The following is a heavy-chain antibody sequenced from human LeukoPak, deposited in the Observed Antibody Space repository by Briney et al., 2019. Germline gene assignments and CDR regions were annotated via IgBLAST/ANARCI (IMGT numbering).Heavy chain of an antibody. J-gene: IGHJ3*02. D-gene: IGHD3-10*01. CDR3: AKPGITAFDI. CDR2: ISSSGSIT. Sequence: GGSLRLSCVASGFTLSSHNINWVRQAPGKGLEWVSHISSSGSITYYGDSVKGRITISRDNAKNSVSLYMNSLRAEDSAVYYCAKPGITAFDIWGQGTMVTVSS. CDR1: GFTLSSHN. V-gene: IGHV3-48*01.